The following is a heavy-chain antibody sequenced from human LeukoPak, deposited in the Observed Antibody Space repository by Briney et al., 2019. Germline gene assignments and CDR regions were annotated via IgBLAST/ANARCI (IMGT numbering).Heavy chain of an antibody. CDR1: GYIFTSYG. CDR3: ARVYYDFWSGYEYDAFDI. D-gene: IGHD3-3*01. CDR2: ISACNGNT. J-gene: IGHJ3*02. Sequence: GASVKVSCKASGYIFTSYGISWVRQAPGQGLEGMGWISACNGNTNYAQKLQGRVTMTTDTSTSTAYMELRSLRSDDTAVYYCARVYYDFWSGYEYDAFDIWGQGTMVTVSS. V-gene: IGHV1-18*01.